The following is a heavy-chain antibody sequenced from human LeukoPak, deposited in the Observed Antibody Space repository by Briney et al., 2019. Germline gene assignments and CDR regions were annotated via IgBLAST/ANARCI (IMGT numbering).Heavy chain of an antibody. J-gene: IGHJ6*02. V-gene: IGHV4-30-2*01. Sequence: SQTLSLTCAVSGGSVSSGGYSWSWIRQPPGKGLEWIGNIYHSGSTYYNPSLKSRVTISVDRSKNQFSLKLSSVTAADPAVYYSARAQPARDDYVSGRIASNWYYCMDAWGQGTTVTVSS. CDR1: GGSVSSGGYS. D-gene: IGHD3-16*01. CDR3: ARAQPARDDYVSGRIASNWYYCMDA. CDR2: IYHSGST.